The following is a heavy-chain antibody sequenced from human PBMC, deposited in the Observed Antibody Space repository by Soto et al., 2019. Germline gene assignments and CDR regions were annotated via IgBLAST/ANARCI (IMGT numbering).Heavy chain of an antibody. CDR3: ARVQVPISMIVYYFDS. Sequence: PGGSLRLSCAASGFTFSSYGMHWVRQAPGKGLEWVAVISADGSNSYYTPSVKGRFTIFRDNSKNMLYLQMNSLRPEDTAVYYYARVQVPISMIVYYFDSWGQGTQVTVSS. D-gene: IGHD3-22*01. CDR2: ISADGSNS. V-gene: IGHV3-30*19. J-gene: IGHJ4*02. CDR1: GFTFSSYG.